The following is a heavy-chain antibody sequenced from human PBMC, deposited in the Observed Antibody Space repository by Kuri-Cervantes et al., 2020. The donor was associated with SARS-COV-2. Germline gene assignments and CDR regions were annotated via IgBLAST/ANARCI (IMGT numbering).Heavy chain of an antibody. D-gene: IGHD2-2*01. J-gene: IGHJ4*02. CDR3: ARDGEEAGYCSSTSCYFDY. Sequence: SETLSLTCTVSGYSISSGYYWGWIRQPPGKGLEWIGSIYHSGSTYYNPSLKSRVTISVDTSKNQFSLKLSSVTAADTAVYYCARDGEEAGYCSSTSCYFDYWGQGTLVTVSS. CDR1: GYSISSGYY. V-gene: IGHV4-38-2*02. CDR2: IYHSGST.